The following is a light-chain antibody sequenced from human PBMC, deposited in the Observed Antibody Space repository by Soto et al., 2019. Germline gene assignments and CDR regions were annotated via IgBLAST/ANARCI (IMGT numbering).Light chain of an antibody. Sequence: DIQMTQSPSSLSASVGDRVTITCRASQSLSSYLNWYQQKPGKAPKLLIYAASSLQSGVPSRFSGSESGTDFTLTISSLQPEDFATYYCQQSHSTPLTFGGGTKVEIK. CDR2: AAS. CDR1: QSLSSY. CDR3: QQSHSTPLT. J-gene: IGKJ4*01. V-gene: IGKV1-39*01.